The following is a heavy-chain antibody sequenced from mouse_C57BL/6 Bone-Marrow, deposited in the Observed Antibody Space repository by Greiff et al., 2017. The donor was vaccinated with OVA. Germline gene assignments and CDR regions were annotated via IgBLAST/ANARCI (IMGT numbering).Heavy chain of an antibody. Sequence: QVQLQQSGAELVRPGTSVKVSCKASGYAFTNYLIEWVKQRPGQGLEWIGVINPGSGGTNYNEKFKGKATLTADKSSSTAYMQLSSLTSEDSAVYFCAGRSGGAAWFAYWGQGTLVTVSA. CDR1: GYAFTNYL. D-gene: IGHD3-1*01. J-gene: IGHJ3*01. V-gene: IGHV1-54*01. CDR2: INPGSGGT. CDR3: AGRSGGAAWFAY.